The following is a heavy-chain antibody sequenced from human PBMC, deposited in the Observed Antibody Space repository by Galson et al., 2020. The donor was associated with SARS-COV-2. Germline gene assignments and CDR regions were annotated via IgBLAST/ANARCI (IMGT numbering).Heavy chain of an antibody. CDR2: LYSEGSST. CDR1: GFTFSSYW. Sequence: GGYLRLSCAASGFTFSSYWMHWVRQAPGKGLVWVSRLYSEGSSTSYADSVKGRFTISGDNAKNTLYLQMNSLRAEDTAVYYCARGDMGNDYFDYWGQGTLVTVSS. D-gene: IGHD7-27*01. V-gene: IGHV3-74*01. J-gene: IGHJ4*02. CDR3: ARGDMGNDYFDY.